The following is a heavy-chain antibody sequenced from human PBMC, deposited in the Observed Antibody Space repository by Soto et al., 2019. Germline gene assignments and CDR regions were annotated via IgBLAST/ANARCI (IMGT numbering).Heavy chain of an antibody. J-gene: IGHJ4*02. CDR2: ISYDGSNK. V-gene: IGHV3-30*03. Sequence: QPGGSLRLSCAASGFTFSSYGMHWVRQAPGKGLEWVAVISYDGSNKYYADSVKGRFTISRDNSKNTLYLQMNSLRAEDTAVYYCTRQHLDVPVASAIDYWGQGTLVTVSS. D-gene: IGHD6-19*01. CDR3: TRQHLDVPVASAIDY. CDR1: GFTFSSYG.